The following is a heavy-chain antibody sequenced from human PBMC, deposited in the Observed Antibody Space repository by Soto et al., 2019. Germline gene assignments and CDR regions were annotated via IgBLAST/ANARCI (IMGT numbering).Heavy chain of an antibody. V-gene: IGHV4-30-2*01. J-gene: IGHJ5*02. Sequence: TSETLSLTCAVSGGSISSGGYSWSWIRQPPGKGLEWIGYIYHSGSTYCNPSLKSRVTISVDRSKNQFSLKLSPVTAADTAVYYCARVPGPWGQGTLVTVSS. CDR1: GGSISSGGYS. CDR2: IYHSGST. CDR3: ARVPGP.